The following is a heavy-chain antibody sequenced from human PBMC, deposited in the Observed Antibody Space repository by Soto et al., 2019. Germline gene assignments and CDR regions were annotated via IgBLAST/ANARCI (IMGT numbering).Heavy chain of an antibody. CDR1: GGSISSYY. V-gene: IGHV4-59*08. D-gene: IGHD6-13*01. J-gene: IGHJ3*02. CDR2: IYYSGST. Sequence: PSETLSLTCTVSGGSISSYYWSWIRQPPGKVLEWIGCIYYSGSTNYNPSLKSRVTISVDTSKNQFSLKLSSVTAADTAVYYCARRYSSAFDIWGQGTMVTVSS. CDR3: ARRYSSAFDI.